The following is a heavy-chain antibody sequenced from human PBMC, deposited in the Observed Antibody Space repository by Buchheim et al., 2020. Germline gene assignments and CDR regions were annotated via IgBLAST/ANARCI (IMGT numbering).Heavy chain of an antibody. V-gene: IGHV3-74*01. J-gene: IGHJ4*02. CDR1: GFTFSNLW. D-gene: IGHD3-22*01. CDR2: IISDGSST. CDR3: ATDHYGNSGDSSFDY. Sequence: EVQLVQSGGGLVQPGGSLRLSCAASGFTFSNLWMHWVRQVPGKGLVWVSTIISDGSSTSHADSVKGRFTISRDNAKNTLYLQMNSLRAEDTGVYYCATDHYGNSGDSSFDYWGQGTL.